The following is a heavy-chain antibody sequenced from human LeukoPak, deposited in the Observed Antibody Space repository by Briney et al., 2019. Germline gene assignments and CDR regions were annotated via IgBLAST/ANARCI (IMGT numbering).Heavy chain of an antibody. CDR3: ARGPVVRGVTRYAFDI. CDR2: IYHSGST. CDR1: GYSISSGYY. Sequence: SETLSLTCTVSGYSISSGYYWGWIRQPPGKGLEWIGSIYHSGSTYYNPSLKSRVTISVDTSKNQFSLKLSSVTAADTAVYYCARGPVVRGVTRYAFDIWGQGTMVTVSS. D-gene: IGHD3-10*01. J-gene: IGHJ3*02. V-gene: IGHV4-38-2*02.